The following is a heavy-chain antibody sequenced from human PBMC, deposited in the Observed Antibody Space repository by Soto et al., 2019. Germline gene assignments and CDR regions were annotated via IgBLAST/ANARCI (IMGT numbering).Heavy chain of an antibody. J-gene: IGHJ4*02. CDR3: ARLPYYSGSGSYSYFDY. CDR2: FYYSGST. Sequence: SETLSLTCTVSGGSISSSSYYWGWIRQPPGKGLEWIGSFYYSGSTYYNPSLKSRVTMSVDTSKNQFSLKLSSVTAADTAVYYCARLPYYSGSGSYSYFDYWGQGTLVTVSS. CDR1: GGSISSSSYY. D-gene: IGHD3-10*01. V-gene: IGHV4-39*01.